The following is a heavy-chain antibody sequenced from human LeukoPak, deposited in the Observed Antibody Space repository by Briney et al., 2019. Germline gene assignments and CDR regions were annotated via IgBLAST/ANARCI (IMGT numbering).Heavy chain of an antibody. D-gene: IGHD6-19*01. CDR3: ARDWAHGIAVAGSPERFDP. Sequence: GGSLRLSCAASGFTFSSYSMNWVRQAPGKGLEWVSSISSSSSYIYYADSVKGRFTISRDNAKNSLYLQMSSLRAEDTAVYYCARDWAHGIAVAGSPERFDPWGQGTLVTVSS. CDR2: ISSSSSYI. CDR1: GFTFSSYS. J-gene: IGHJ5*02. V-gene: IGHV3-21*01.